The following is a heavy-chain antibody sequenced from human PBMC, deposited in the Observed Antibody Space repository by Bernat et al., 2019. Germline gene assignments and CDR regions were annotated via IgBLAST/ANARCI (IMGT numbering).Heavy chain of an antibody. V-gene: IGHV1-46*01. D-gene: IGHD1-1*01. CDR3: ARATWVHSPVYFDY. CDR1: GDTFTNFY. CDR2: INPSGGGT. Sequence: QVQLVQSGAEVKKSGASVKISCKASGDTFTNFYMHWVRQAPGQGLEWMGIINPSGGGTDYAQNFQGRVTMTRDTSTSTVYMELSGLTSEDTAVYYCARATWVHSPVYFDYWGQGTQVTVSS. J-gene: IGHJ4*02.